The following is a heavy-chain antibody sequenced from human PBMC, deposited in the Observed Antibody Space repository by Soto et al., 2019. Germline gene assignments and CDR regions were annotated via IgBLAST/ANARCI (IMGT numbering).Heavy chain of an antibody. D-gene: IGHD2-15*01. CDR3: ARGVGGSDSWYFDY. CDR2: ISSSSFTI. Sequence: PGGSLRLSCAASGFSFSDYSMNWVRQAPGRGLEWVSYISSSSFTIHYADSVEGRFAISRDNAKNSLYLQMNSLRAEDTAVYYCARGVGGSDSWYFDYWGQGTLVTVSS. J-gene: IGHJ4*02. CDR1: GFSFSDYS. V-gene: IGHV3-48*01.